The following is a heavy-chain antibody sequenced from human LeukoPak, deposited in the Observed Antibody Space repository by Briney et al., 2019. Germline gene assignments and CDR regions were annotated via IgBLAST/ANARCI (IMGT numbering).Heavy chain of an antibody. J-gene: IGHJ4*02. V-gene: IGHV3-23*01. CDR2: ISGSGGGT. CDR1: GFTFSSYA. D-gene: IGHD3-22*01. Sequence: QTGGSLRLSCAASGFTFSSYAMSWVRQAPGKGLEWVSAISGSGGGTYYADSVKGRFTISRDNSKNTLYLQMNSLRAEDTAVYYCAKASAMIVVVSKHFDYWGQGTLVTVSS. CDR3: AKASAMIVVVSKHFDY.